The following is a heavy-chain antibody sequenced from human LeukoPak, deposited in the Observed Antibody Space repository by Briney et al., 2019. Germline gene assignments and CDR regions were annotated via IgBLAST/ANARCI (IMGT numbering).Heavy chain of an antibody. J-gene: IGHJ4*02. V-gene: IGHV1-18*01. D-gene: IGHD6-6*01. Sequence: ASVKVSCKASGYTFTSYGISWVRQAPGQGLEWMGWISAYNGNTNYAQKLQGRVTMTTDTSTSTAYMELSSLRSEDTAVYYCARLALSYSSSPSFDYWGQGTLVTVSS. CDR3: ARLALSYSSSPSFDY. CDR1: GYTFTSYG. CDR2: ISAYNGNT.